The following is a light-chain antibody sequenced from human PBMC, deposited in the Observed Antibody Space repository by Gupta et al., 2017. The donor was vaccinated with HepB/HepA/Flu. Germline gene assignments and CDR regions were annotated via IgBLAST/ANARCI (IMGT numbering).Light chain of an antibody. J-gene: IGLJ1*01. V-gene: IGLV2-8*01. CDR1: SGDVGGYNY. CDR2: EVT. CDR3: SSYARYKEV. Sequence: QSALAQPPSASGSPGQSVTISCTGTSGDVGGYNYVSWYQQHPGKAPKLVSDEVTKRPSGVPDRFSGSKSGNTASLTVSGLQADDEADYYCSSYARYKEVFGTVTKVTVL.